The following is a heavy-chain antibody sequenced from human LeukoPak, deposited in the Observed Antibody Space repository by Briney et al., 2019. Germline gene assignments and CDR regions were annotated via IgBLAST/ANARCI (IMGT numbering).Heavy chain of an antibody. D-gene: IGHD3-16*01. V-gene: IGHV3-15*01. CDR2: IRSKSFGEAT. J-gene: IGHJ5*02. Sequence: PGGSLRLSCAASGLTFSTAWMSWVRQAPGKGLEWLGRIRSKSFGEATDYAAPVRGRFSVSRDDSTNTVHLQMNSLKTEDTAVYYCTTQDFWGEVLDLWGQGTLVTVSS. CDR3: TTQDFWGEVLDL. CDR1: GLTFSTAW.